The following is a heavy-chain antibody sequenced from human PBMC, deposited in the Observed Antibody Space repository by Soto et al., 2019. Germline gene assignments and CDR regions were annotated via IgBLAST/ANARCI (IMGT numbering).Heavy chain of an antibody. V-gene: IGHV5-10-1*01. D-gene: IGHD6-13*01. Sequence: PGESLKISCKGSGYSFTSYWISWVRQMPGKGLEWMGRIDPSDSYTNYSPSFQGHVTISADKSISTAYLQWSSLKASDTAMYYCARRGGSSSWYNYYYYYGMDVWGQGTTVTVSS. CDR2: IDPSDSYT. J-gene: IGHJ6*02. CDR1: GYSFTSYW. CDR3: ARRGGSSSWYNYYYYYGMDV.